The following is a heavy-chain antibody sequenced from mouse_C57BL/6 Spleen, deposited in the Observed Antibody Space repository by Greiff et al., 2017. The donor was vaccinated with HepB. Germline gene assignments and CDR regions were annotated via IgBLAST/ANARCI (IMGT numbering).Heavy chain of an antibody. CDR1: GYAFSSYW. D-gene: IGHD1-1*01. J-gene: IGHJ1*03. Sequence: VQGVESGAELVKPGASVKISCKASGYAFSSYWMNWVKQRPGKGLEWIGQIYPGDGDTNYNGKFKGKATLTADKSSSTAYMQISSLTSEDSAVYFCARRGGFITTVVARYFDVWGTGTTVTVSS. CDR3: ARRGGFITTVVARYFDV. V-gene: IGHV1-80*01. CDR2: IYPGDGDT.